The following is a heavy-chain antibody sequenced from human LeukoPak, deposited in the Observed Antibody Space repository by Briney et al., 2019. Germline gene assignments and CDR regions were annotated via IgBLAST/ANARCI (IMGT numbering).Heavy chain of an antibody. CDR1: GFTFSSYS. CDR3: ARLSSWYGMDV. J-gene: IGHJ6*02. CDR2: ISSSSYI. D-gene: IGHD6-6*01. V-gene: IGHV3-21*01. Sequence: GGSLRLSCAASGFTFSSYSMNWVRQAPGKGLEWVSSISSSSYIYYADSVKGRFTISRDNAKNSLYLQMNSLRAEDTAVYYCARLSSWYGMDVWGQGTTVTVSS.